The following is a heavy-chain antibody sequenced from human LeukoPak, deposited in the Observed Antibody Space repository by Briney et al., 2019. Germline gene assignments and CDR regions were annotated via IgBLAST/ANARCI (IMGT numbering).Heavy chain of an antibody. CDR2: INPNSGGT. CDR1: GYTFTGYY. Sequence: ASVKVSCKASGYTFTGYYMHWVRQAPGQGLEWMGWINPNSGGTNYAQKFQGRVTMTRDTSISTAYMELSRLRSDDTAVYYCARSDYDFWSGPQYYFDYWGQGTLVTVSS. V-gene: IGHV1-2*02. CDR3: ARSDYDFWSGPQYYFDY. J-gene: IGHJ4*02. D-gene: IGHD3-3*01.